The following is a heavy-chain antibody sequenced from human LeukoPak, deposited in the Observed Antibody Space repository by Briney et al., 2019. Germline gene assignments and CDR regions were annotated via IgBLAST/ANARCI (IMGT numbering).Heavy chain of an antibody. J-gene: IGHJ3*02. D-gene: IGHD6-13*01. CDR1: GFMFQDYA. V-gene: IGHV3-9*01. CDR3: AKDAGSSWGTYDASDI. CDR2: ISWNSGNI. Sequence: GGSLRLSCVASGFMFQDYALHWVRQAPGKGLEWVSGISWNSGNIVYADSVKGRFTISRDNAKNSLHLQMNSLRAEDTALYYCAKDAGSSWGTYDASDIWGQGTMVTVSS.